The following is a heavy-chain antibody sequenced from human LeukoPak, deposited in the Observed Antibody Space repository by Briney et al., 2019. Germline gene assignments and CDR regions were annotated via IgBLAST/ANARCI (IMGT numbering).Heavy chain of an antibody. V-gene: IGHV3-30*02. D-gene: IGHD3-10*01. Sequence: PGGSLRLSCAASGFTFSSYGMHWVRQAPGKGLEWVAFIRYDGSNKYYADSVKSRFTISRDNSKNTLYLQMNSLRAEDTAVYYCAKDPLWFGELLSYYFDYWGQGTLVTVSS. CDR2: IRYDGSNK. CDR1: GFTFSSYG. J-gene: IGHJ4*02. CDR3: AKDPLWFGELLSYYFDY.